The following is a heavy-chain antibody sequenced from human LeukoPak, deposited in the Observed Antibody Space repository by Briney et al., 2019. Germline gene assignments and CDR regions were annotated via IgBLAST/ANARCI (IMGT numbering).Heavy chain of an antibody. Sequence: ASVKVSCKASGYTFTGYYMHWVRQAPGQGLEWMGWINPNSGGTNYAQKFQGRVTMTRDTSISTAYMELSRLRSDDTAVYYCATLSRYSSGWYYYYYGMDVWGQGTTVTVSS. J-gene: IGHJ6*02. D-gene: IGHD6-19*01. V-gene: IGHV1-2*02. CDR3: ATLSRYSSGWYYYYYGMDV. CDR2: INPNSGGT. CDR1: GYTFTGYY.